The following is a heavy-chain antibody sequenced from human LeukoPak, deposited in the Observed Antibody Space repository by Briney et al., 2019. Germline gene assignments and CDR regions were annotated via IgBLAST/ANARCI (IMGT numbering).Heavy chain of an antibody. Sequence: ASVNVSCKASGYTFTSYGISWVRQAPGQGLEWMGWISAYNGNTNYAQKLQGRVTMTTDTSTSTAYMELRSLRSDDTAVYYCAVIRAIADYFDYWGQGTLVTVSS. J-gene: IGHJ4*02. CDR1: GYTFTSYG. CDR3: AVIRAIADYFDY. CDR2: ISAYNGNT. D-gene: IGHD3-16*02. V-gene: IGHV1-18*01.